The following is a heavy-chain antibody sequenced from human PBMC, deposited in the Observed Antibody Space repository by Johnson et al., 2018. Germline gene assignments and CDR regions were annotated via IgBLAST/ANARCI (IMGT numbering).Heavy chain of an antibody. Sequence: VQLVESGGGLVQPGRSLRLSCAASGFTFDDFVMHWVRQPPGKGLEWVSGIRWNSGRVAYAESVKGRFTISRDNAKKSLYLKMNSMTTEDTAVYYCAKEPSQSSYFYYMDVWVQGTTVTVSS. CDR1: GFTFDDFV. J-gene: IGHJ6*03. CDR2: IRWNSGRV. D-gene: IGHD4-11*01. V-gene: IGHV3-9*01. CDR3: AKEPSQSSYFYYMDV.